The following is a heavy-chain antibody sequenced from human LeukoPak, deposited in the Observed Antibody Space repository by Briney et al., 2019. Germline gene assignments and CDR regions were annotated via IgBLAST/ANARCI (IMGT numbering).Heavy chain of an antibody. CDR3: ARIPDVSGWPCDY. J-gene: IGHJ4*02. V-gene: IGHV4-59*01. CDR2: IRYSGRT. Sequence: SETLSLTCTVSDGSINSDFWTWIRQPPGPGLEWIGYIRYSGRTSYNPSLKSRVTISIDTSKNLFSLKLRSVTTADTAIYYCARIPDVSGWPCDYWGQGTLVTVSS. D-gene: IGHD6-19*01. CDR1: DGSINSDF.